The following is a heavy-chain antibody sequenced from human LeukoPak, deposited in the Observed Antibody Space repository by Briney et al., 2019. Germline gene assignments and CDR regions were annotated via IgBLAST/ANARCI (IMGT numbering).Heavy chain of an antibody. J-gene: IGHJ6*03. Sequence: SVKVSCKASGGTFSSYAISWVRQAPGQGLEWMGGIIPIFGTANYAQKFQGRVTITADESTSTAYMELSSLRSEDTAVYYCVRTRVLMDNYYYYMDVWGRGTTVTVSS. V-gene: IGHV1-69*01. CDR1: GGTFSSYA. CDR2: IIPIFGTA. D-gene: IGHD3-16*01. CDR3: VRTRVLMDNYYYYMDV.